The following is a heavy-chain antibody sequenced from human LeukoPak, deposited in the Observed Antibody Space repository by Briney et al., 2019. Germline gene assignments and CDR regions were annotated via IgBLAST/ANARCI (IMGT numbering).Heavy chain of an antibody. CDR3: AKDQVTYYDSSGYQGYFQH. Sequence: GGSLRLSCAASGFTFSSYAMSWVRQAPGKGLEWVSAISGSGGSTYYADSVKGRFTISRDNSKNTLYLQMNSLRAEDTAVYYCAKDQVTYYDSSGYQGYFQHWGQGTLVTVSS. D-gene: IGHD3-22*01. CDR2: ISGSGGST. CDR1: GFTFSSYA. V-gene: IGHV3-23*01. J-gene: IGHJ1*01.